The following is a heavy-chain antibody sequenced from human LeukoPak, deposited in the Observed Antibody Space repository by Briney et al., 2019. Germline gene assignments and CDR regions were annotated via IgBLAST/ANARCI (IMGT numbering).Heavy chain of an antibody. CDR2: ISGYNGNT. CDR1: GYTFTSNG. J-gene: IGHJ6*03. Sequence: ASVKVSCKASGYTFTSNGITWVPQAPGQGLEWMGWISGYNGNTNYAQKLQGRVTMTTDRSTSTAYMELRSLTSDDTAVYYCARWALDQPFYYYMDVWGKGTTVTVSS. D-gene: IGHD2-2*01. V-gene: IGHV1-18*01. CDR3: ARWALDQPFYYYMDV.